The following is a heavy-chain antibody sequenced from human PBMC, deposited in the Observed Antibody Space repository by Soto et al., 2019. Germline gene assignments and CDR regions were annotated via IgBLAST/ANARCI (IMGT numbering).Heavy chain of an antibody. Sequence: ASVKVSCKASGYTFTSYAIHWVRQAPGQRLEWMGWINAGNGNTKYSQKFQGRVTITRDTSASTAYMELSSLRSEDTAVYYCARAGAHFRDFWSGYRTYYYYGMDVWGQGTTVTV. J-gene: IGHJ6*02. CDR3: ARAGAHFRDFWSGYRTYYYYGMDV. CDR1: GYTFTSYA. D-gene: IGHD3-3*01. CDR2: INAGNGNT. V-gene: IGHV1-3*01.